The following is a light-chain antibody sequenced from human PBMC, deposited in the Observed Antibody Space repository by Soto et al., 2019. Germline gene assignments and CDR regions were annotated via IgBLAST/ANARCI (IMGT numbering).Light chain of an antibody. J-gene: IGKJ2*01. Sequence: DIQMTQSPSSVSAYVGDRVTITCRASQGIITWLAWYQQKPGQAPKLLISPASSLQSGVPSRFSGSGSGTYFTLTISSLQPEDSAIYYCQQSNSFPYTFGQGTKLEIK. CDR1: QGIITW. V-gene: IGKV1-12*01. CDR2: PAS. CDR3: QQSNSFPYT.